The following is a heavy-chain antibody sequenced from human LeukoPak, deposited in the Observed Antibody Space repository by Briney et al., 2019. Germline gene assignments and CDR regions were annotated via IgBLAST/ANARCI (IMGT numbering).Heavy chain of an antibody. CDR2: IIPMFGAP. J-gene: IGHJ3*02. D-gene: IGHD2-15*01. V-gene: IGHV1-69*01. CDR1: GGSFRSSA. Sequence: SVKVSCKASGGSFRSSAISWVRQAPGQGLEWMGGIIPMFGAPNYAQKLQGRVTLSADESTSTAYMELSRLRSEDTAVYYCARTKKGGSDAFDIWGQGTMVTVSS. CDR3: ARTKKGGSDAFDI.